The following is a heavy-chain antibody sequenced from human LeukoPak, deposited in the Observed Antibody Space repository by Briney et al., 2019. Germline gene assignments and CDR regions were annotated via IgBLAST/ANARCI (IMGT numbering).Heavy chain of an antibody. CDR2: ISGSGGNT. D-gene: IGHD3/OR15-3a*01. CDR1: KVTFSDYA. J-gene: IGHJ5*02. Sequence: GGSLRLSCAASKVTFSDYAMNWVRQAPGKGLEWVSGISGSGGNTYYADSVKGRFTISRDNSKNTLYPQMNSLRAEDTALYCAKGTGINHYHWIDPWGQGTQVTVSS. CDR3: AKGTGINHYHWIDP. V-gene: IGHV3-23*01.